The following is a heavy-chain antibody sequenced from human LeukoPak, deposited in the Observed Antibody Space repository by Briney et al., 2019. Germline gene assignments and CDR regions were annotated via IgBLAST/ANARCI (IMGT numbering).Heavy chain of an antibody. CDR3: AKGPPGSYYYYGMDV. CDR1: GFTFSSYA. V-gene: IGHV3-23*01. CDR2: ISGSGGST. D-gene: IGHD1-26*01. Sequence: GGSLRLSCAASGFTFSSYAMSWVRQAPGKGLEWVSAISGSGGSTYYADSVKGRFTISRDNSKNTLYPQMNSLRAEDTAVYYCAKGPPGSYYYYGMDVWGQGTTVTVSS. J-gene: IGHJ6*02.